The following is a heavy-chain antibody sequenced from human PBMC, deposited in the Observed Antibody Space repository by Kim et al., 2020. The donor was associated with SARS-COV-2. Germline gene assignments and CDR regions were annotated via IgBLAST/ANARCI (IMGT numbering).Heavy chain of an antibody. CDR2: IDPSDSYT. D-gene: IGHD6-13*01. CDR1: GYSFTSYW. V-gene: IGHV5-10-1*01. J-gene: IGHJ5*02. CDR3: ARTIAAARAMIWFDP. Sequence: GESLKISCKGSGYSFTSYWISWVRQMPGKGLEWMGRIDPSDSYTNYSPSFQGHVTISADKSISTAYLQWSSLKASDTAMYYCARTIAAARAMIWFDPWGQGTLVTVSS.